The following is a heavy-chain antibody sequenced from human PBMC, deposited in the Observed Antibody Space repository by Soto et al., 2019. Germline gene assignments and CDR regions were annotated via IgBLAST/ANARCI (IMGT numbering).Heavy chain of an antibody. J-gene: IGHJ3*02. CDR1: GFTFSSYA. CDR3: AKNTYVAARPGANAFDI. Sequence: GGSLRLSCAASGFTFSSYAMSWVRQAPGKGLEWVSAISGSGGSTYYADSVKGRFTISRDNSKNTLYLQMNSLRAEDTAVYYCAKNTYVAARPGANAFDIWGQGTMVTVSS. V-gene: IGHV3-23*01. D-gene: IGHD6-6*01. CDR2: ISGSGGST.